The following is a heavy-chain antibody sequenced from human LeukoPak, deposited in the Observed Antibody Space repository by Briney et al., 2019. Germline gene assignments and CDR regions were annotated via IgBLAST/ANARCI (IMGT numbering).Heavy chain of an antibody. CDR2: INPSGGST. Sequence: ASVKVSCKASGYTFTSYYMHWVRQAPGQGLEWMRIINPSGGSTSYAQKFQGRVTMTRDMSTSTVYMELSSLRSEDTAVYYCARDGITMISPTAFDIWGQGTMVTVSS. V-gene: IGHV1-46*01. D-gene: IGHD3-22*01. CDR3: ARDGITMISPTAFDI. J-gene: IGHJ3*02. CDR1: GYTFTSYY.